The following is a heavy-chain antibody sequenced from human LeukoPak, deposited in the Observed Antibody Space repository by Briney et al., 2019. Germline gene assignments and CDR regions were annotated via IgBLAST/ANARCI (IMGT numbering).Heavy chain of an antibody. CDR3: ACVPQRPIDWSDP. CDR2: INHSGST. V-gene: IGHV4-34*01. J-gene: IGHJ5*02. CDR1: GWSFSGYY. Sequence: SENLTLTCAVYGWSFSGYYWSWIRQPPGKGLEWIGEINHSGSTNYNPSLKSRVTISVDTSKNQFSLKLSSVTAADTAVYYCACVPQRPIDWSDPWGQGTLVTVSS. D-gene: IGHD6-6*01.